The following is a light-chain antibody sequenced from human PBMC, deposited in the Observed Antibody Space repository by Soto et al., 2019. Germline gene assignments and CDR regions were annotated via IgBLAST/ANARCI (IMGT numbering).Light chain of an antibody. CDR1: QTFGSTY. J-gene: IGKJ2*01. CDR2: GAS. V-gene: IGKV3-20*01. Sequence: ESVLTQSQGTLSLSPGERVTLSCRASQTFGSTYLAWYQQRPGQSPRLLIYGASRRASGIPHRFRGSGSGTDFTLTISRLEPEDFAVYYCQQFGTSPLYTFGQGTKLEIK. CDR3: QQFGTSPLYT.